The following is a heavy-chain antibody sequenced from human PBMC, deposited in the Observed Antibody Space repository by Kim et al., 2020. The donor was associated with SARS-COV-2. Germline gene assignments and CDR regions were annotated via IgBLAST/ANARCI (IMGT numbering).Heavy chain of an antibody. V-gene: IGHV4-34*01. D-gene: IGHD3-10*01. CDR1: GGSFSGYY. J-gene: IGHJ6*02. CDR3: ARGPKGIHYGSGIKTIYYYYGMDV. Sequence: SETLSLTCAVYGGSFSGYYWSWIRQPPGKGLEWIGEINHSGSTNYNPSLKSRVTISVDTSKNQFSLKLSSVTAADTAVYYCARGPKGIHYGSGIKTIYYYYGMDVWGQGTTVTVSS. CDR2: INHSGST.